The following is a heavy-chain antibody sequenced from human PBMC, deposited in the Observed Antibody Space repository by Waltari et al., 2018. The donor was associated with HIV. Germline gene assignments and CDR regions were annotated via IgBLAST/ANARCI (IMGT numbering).Heavy chain of an antibody. J-gene: IGHJ5*02. D-gene: IGHD3-3*01. CDR2: MNPNSGNT. CDR3: ARSHYDFWSGYFAAENWFDP. CDR1: GYTFTSYD. V-gene: IGHV1-8*01. Sequence: QVQLVQSGAEVKKPGASVKVSCKASGYTFTSYDINWVRQATGQGLKWMGWMNPNSGNTGYAQKFQGRVTMTRNTSISTAYMELSSLRSEDTAVYYCARSHYDFWSGYFAAENWFDPWGQGTLVTVSS.